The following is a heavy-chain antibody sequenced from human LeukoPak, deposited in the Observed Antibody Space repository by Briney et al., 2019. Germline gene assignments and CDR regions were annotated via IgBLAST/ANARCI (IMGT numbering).Heavy chain of an antibody. J-gene: IGHJ5*02. Sequence: SETLSLACTVSGYSISSGYYWGWIRQPPGKGLEWIGSIYHSGSTYYNPSLKSRVTISVDMSKNQFSLKLSSVTAADTAVYYCARGTNWFDPWGQGTLVTVSS. CDR2: IYHSGST. CDR3: ARGTNWFDP. CDR1: GYSISSGYY. V-gene: IGHV4-38-2*02. D-gene: IGHD3/OR15-3a*01.